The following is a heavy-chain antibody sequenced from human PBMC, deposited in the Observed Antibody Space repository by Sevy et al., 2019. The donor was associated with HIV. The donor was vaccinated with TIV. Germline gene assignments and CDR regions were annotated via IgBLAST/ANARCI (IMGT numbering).Heavy chain of an antibody. CDR2: INQDERHI. Sequence: GGSLRLSCEVSGFTFSDFWMTWVRQSPGKGLEWVAYINQDERHINLLDSVRGRFTISRDNAKNSLYLQMDSLRAEDTAIDYWARDPDWGALDRWGQGILVTVSS. CDR3: ARDPDWGALDR. V-gene: IGHV3-7*01. D-gene: IGHD7-27*01. CDR1: GFTFSDFW. J-gene: IGHJ5*02.